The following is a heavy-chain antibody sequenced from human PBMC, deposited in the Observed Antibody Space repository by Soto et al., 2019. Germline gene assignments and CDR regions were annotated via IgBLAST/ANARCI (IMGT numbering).Heavy chain of an antibody. D-gene: IGHD2-21*01. CDR2: ISVYNGDT. Sequence: QVQLVQSGTEVKKAGSAVKVSCKTSGYTFTTYGISWIRQAPGQGLEWIAWISVYNGDTNYGQNVQGRVTMTTDTLTTTAYLELRSLRSDDTAVYYCARVYCGGDCFSGGDFDYWGQGTLVTVS. J-gene: IGHJ4*02. V-gene: IGHV1-18*01. CDR3: ARVYCGGDCFSGGDFDY. CDR1: GYTFTTYG.